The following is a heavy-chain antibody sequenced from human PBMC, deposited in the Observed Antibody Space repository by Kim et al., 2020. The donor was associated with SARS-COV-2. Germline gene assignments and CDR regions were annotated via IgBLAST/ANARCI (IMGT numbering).Heavy chain of an antibody. D-gene: IGHD1-26*01. CDR2: IPILGTA. J-gene: IGHJ5*02. Sequence: IPILGTANYAQKFQGRVTITADESTSTAYMELSSLRSEDTAVYYCAGRVTWGQGTLVTVSS. V-gene: IGHV1-69*01. CDR3: AGRVT.